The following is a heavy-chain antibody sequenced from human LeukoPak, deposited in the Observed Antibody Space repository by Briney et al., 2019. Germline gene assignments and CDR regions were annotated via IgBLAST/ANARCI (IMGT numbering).Heavy chain of an antibody. J-gene: IGHJ5*02. CDR3: ARARIAAALWFDP. CDR1: GYTFTGYY. D-gene: IGHD6-13*01. CDR2: INHNSGGT. Sequence: ASVKDSCKASGYTFTGYYMHWVRQAPGQGLEWMGWINHNSGGTNYAQKFQGRVTMTRDTSISTAYMELSRLRSDDTAVYYCARARIAAALWFDPWGQGTLVTVSS. V-gene: IGHV1-2*02.